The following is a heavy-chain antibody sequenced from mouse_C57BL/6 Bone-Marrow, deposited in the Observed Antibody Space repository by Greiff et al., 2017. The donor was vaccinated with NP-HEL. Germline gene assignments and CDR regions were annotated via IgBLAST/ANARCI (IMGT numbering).Heavy chain of an antibody. Sequence: VQLQQSGPELVKPGASVKISCKASGYTFTAYYMNWVKLSHGPSLEWIGDIITHNGGTSYNQKFKGQATLTVDKSAGTAYMELRSLTSEDAAVYYSARAPYYDYDWAMDYWGQGTSVTVSS. CDR2: IITHNGGT. V-gene: IGHV1-26*01. CDR3: ARAPYYDYDWAMDY. CDR1: GYTFTAYY. D-gene: IGHD2-4*01. J-gene: IGHJ4*01.